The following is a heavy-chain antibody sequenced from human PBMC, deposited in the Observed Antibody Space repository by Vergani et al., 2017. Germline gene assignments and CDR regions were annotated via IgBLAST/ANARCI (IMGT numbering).Heavy chain of an antibody. CDR3: ASDTHSGQRADR. D-gene: IGHD6-19*01. J-gene: IGHJ5*02. CDR1: FDSIRNLY. Sequence: QVQLQESGPGLVKSSETLSLTCSVSFDSIRNLYCNWIRQPPGKGLEWIGSIHYSENTKYNPSLKTRVTISIETSKNQFSLTLTSVTAADTAVYYCASDTHSGQRADRWGQGILVTVTS. V-gene: IGHV4-59*11. CDR2: IHYSENT.